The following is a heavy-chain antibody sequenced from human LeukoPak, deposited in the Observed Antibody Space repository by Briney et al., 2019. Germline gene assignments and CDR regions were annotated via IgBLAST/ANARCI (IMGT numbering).Heavy chain of an antibody. J-gene: IGHJ4*02. CDR1: GNSISSGDNY. D-gene: IGHD3-22*01. CDR3: ARASYSYDINGWVPFDY. V-gene: IGHV4-61*02. CDR2: IYTSRST. Sequence: SETLSLTCTVSGNSISSGDNYWSWTRQPAGKGLEWIGRIYTSRSTNYNPSLKSRVTISGDTSKNQFSLRLSSVTAADTAVYYCARASYSYDINGWVPFDYWGQGTLVTVSS.